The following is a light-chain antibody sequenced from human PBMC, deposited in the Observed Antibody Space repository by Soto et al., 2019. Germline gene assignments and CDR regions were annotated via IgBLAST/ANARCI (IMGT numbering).Light chain of an antibody. CDR2: LVGSGSY. Sequence: QSVLTQSSSASASLGSSVKLTCTLSSGHSSYIIAWHQQQPGKAPRYLMKLVGSGSYNKGSGVPDRFSGSSSGADRYLTISSLQFEDEADYYCETWDSNSHTVFGGGTKVTVL. J-gene: IGLJ3*02. V-gene: IGLV4-60*02. CDR3: ETWDSNSHTV. CDR1: SGHSSYI.